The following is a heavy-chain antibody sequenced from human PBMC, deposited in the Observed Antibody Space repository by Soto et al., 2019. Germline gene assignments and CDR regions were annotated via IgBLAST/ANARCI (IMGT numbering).Heavy chain of an antibody. CDR1: GFTFSSYA. J-gene: IGHJ6*02. CDR2: ISDSGGSA. Sequence: PGGSLRLSCTASGFTFSSYALNWVRLAPGKGLEWVSAISDSGGSAYYADSVKGRFTMSRDNSKNTLYLQMNSLRAEDTAVYYCAKDGPIPPRTDPYYYGMDVWGQGTTVTVSS. D-gene: IGHD2-21*01. V-gene: IGHV3-23*01. CDR3: AKDGPIPPRTDPYYYGMDV.